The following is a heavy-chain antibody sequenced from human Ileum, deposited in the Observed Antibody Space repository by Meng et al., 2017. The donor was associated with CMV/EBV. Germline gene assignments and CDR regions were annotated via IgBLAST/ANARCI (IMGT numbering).Heavy chain of an antibody. D-gene: IGHD1-26*01. V-gene: IGHV3-30-3*01. Sequence: GGSLRLSCAASGFTFSSYAMHWVRQAPGKGLEWVAVISYDGSNKYYADSVKGRFTISRDNAKNSLYLQMTSLRAEDTAVYYCARDAQAIGTYATLDYWGQGVLVTVSS. J-gene: IGHJ4*02. CDR2: ISYDGSNK. CDR1: GFTFSSYA. CDR3: ARDAQAIGTYATLDY.